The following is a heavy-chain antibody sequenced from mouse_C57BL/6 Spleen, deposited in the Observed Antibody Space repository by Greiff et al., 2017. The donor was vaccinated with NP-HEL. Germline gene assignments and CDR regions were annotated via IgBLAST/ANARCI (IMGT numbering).Heavy chain of an antibody. CDR2: ISYDGSN. CDR1: GYSITSGYY. J-gene: IGHJ2*01. V-gene: IGHV3-6*01. CDR3: AREGSDFDY. Sequence: EVQLQESGPGLVKPSQSLSLTCSVTGYSITSGYYWNWIRQFPGNNLEWMGYISYDGSNNYNPSLKNRISITRDTSKNQFFLKLNSVTTEDTATYYCAREGSDFDYWGQGTTLTVSS.